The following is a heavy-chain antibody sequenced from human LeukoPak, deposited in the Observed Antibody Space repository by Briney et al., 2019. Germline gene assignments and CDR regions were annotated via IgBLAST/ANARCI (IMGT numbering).Heavy chain of an antibody. CDR2: ISDLSNNR. Sequence: MAGGSLRLSCAASGFTFSDYYMSWIRQAPGKGLEWLSYISDLSNNRYYADTVKGRFIISRDDAKNSVYLQMSSLRAEDTAVYYCARFGTSGYSGDHWGQGTLVTVSS. V-gene: IGHV3-11*04. CDR1: GFTFSDYY. CDR3: ARFGTSGYSGDH. D-gene: IGHD3-22*01. J-gene: IGHJ4*02.